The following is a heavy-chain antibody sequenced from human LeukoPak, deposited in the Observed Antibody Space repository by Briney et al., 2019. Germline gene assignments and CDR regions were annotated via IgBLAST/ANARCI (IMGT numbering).Heavy chain of an antibody. J-gene: IGHJ4*02. CDR3: ARRTVYCSSASCYTGGAIDY. CDR1: GYSISSGYY. D-gene: IGHD2-2*02. Sequence: PSETLSLTCTVSGYSISSGYYWGWIRQPPGKGLEWIGAIYHSGNTYYNPSLKSRVTISVDTSKNQFSPKLSSVTAADTAVYYCARRTVYCSSASCYTGGAIDYWGQGTLVTVSS. V-gene: IGHV4-38-2*02. CDR2: IYHSGNT.